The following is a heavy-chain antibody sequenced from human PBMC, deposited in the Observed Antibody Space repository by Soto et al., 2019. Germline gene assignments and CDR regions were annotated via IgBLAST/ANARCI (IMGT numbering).Heavy chain of an antibody. J-gene: IGHJ4*02. CDR3: ARGRVRGVIIFDY. Sequence: TSETLSLTCAVYGGSFSGYYWSWIRQPPGKGLEWIGEINHSGGTNYNPSLKSRVTISVDTSKNQFSLKLSSVTAADTAVYYCARGRVRGVIIFDYWGQGTLVTVSS. D-gene: IGHD3-10*01. V-gene: IGHV4-34*01. CDR1: GGSFSGYY. CDR2: INHSGGT.